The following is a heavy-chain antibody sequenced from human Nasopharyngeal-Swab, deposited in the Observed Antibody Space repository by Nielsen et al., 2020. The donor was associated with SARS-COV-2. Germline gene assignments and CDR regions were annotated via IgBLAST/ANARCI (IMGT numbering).Heavy chain of an antibody. CDR3: VKDNLLRAFDL. D-gene: IGHD2-15*01. Sequence: GGSLRLSCAASGFTFEDYAIHWVRQAPGRGLEWVSGTSWDSGNIGYADSVKGRFTISRDNAKNSLYLQMNSLRAEDTALYYCVKDNLLRAFDLWGQGTMVTVSS. CDR2: TSWDSGNI. J-gene: IGHJ3*01. CDR1: GFTFEDYA. V-gene: IGHV3-9*01.